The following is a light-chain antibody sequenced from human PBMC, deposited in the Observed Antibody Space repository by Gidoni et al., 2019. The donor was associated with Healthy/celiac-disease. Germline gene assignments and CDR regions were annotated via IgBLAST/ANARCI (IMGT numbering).Light chain of an antibody. CDR1: QSISSW. Sequence: DPHKTVSPSTLSASVGDRVTIHCRASQSISSWLAWYQQKPGNAPKLLIYKASSLESGVPSRFSGSGSGTEFTLTISSLQPDDFATYYCQQYNSYPWTFGQGTKVEIK. J-gene: IGKJ1*01. CDR2: KAS. CDR3: QQYNSYPWT. V-gene: IGKV1-5*03.